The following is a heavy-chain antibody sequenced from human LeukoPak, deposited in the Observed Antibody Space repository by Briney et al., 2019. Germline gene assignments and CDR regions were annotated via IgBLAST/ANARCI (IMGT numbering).Heavy chain of an antibody. J-gene: IGHJ6*03. V-gene: IGHV3-30-3*01. CDR1: GFTFSSYA. Sequence: PGGSLRLSCAASGFTFSSYAMHWVRQAPGKGLEWVAVISYDGSNKYYADSVKGRFTISRDNSKNTLYLQMNNLRAEDTAIYYCARAKWTTAAILGSYYYYIDVWGKGTTVTVSS. D-gene: IGHD2-2*02. CDR3: ARAKWTTAAILGSYYYYIDV. CDR2: ISYDGSNK.